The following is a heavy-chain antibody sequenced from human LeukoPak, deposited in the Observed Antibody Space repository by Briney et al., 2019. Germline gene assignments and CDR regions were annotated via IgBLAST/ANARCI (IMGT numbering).Heavy chain of an antibody. CDR3: ARSKGAIVTYYYYGMDV. V-gene: IGHV4-31*11. CDR1: GGSFSGYY. J-gene: IGHJ6*02. Sequence: PSETLSLTCAVYGGSFSGYYWSWIRQHPGKGLEWIGYIYYSGSTYYNPSLKSRVTISVDTSKNQFSLKLSSVTAADTAVYYCARSKGAIVTYYYYGMDVWGQGTTVTVSS. D-gene: IGHD1-26*01. CDR2: IYYSGST.